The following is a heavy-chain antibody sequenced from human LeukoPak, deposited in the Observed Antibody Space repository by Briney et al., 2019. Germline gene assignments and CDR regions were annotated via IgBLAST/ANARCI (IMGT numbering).Heavy chain of an antibody. D-gene: IGHD6-6*01. CDR1: GGTFSSYA. Sequence: ASVKVSCKASGGTFSSYAISWVRQAPGQGLEWMGGIIPIFGTANYAQKFQGRVTITTDESTSTAYMELSSLRSEDTAVYYCAREGSSSVQGWDYWGQGTLVTVSS. V-gene: IGHV1-69*05. CDR3: AREGSSSVQGWDY. J-gene: IGHJ4*02. CDR2: IIPIFGTA.